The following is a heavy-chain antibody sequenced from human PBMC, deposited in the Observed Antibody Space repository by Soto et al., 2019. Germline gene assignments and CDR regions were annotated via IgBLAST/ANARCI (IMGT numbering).Heavy chain of an antibody. Sequence: SETLSLTCTVSGGSISSSNYYWGWIRQPPGKGLEWIGYIYNSGSTYYNPSLKNQVTISVDRSKKQFSLKLSSVTAADTAVYYCARSQTTVTSYDYWGQGTLVTVSS. D-gene: IGHD4-17*01. CDR3: ARSQTTVTSYDY. J-gene: IGHJ4*02. CDR2: IYNSGST. CDR1: GGSISSSNYY. V-gene: IGHV4-39*07.